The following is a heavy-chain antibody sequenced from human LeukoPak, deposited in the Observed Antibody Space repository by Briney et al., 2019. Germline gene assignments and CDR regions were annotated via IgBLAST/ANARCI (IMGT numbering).Heavy chain of an antibody. V-gene: IGHV4-39*07. CDR3: AISDYYDSSGYSFQH. CDR2: IYYSGST. J-gene: IGHJ1*01. CDR1: GGSISSSSYY. D-gene: IGHD3-22*01. Sequence: PSETLSLTCTVSGGSISSSSYYWGWIRQPPGKGLEWIGSIYYSGSTYYNPSLKSRVTISVDTSKNQFSLKLSSVTAADTAVYYCAISDYYDSSGYSFQHWGQGTLVTVSS.